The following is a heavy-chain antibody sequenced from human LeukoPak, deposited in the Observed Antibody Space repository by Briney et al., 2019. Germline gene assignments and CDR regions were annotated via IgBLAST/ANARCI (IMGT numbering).Heavy chain of an antibody. J-gene: IGHJ4*02. Sequence: SETLSLTCTVSGGSISSYYWSWIRQPAGKGLEWIGHIYTTGSTNYNPSLKSRVTMSVDTSKNQFPLKLSSVTAADTAVYYCARDWGATIKIFGVVRPPPSTHFDYWGQGTLVTVSS. CDR3: ARDWGATIKIFGVVRPPPSTHFDY. CDR2: IYTTGST. V-gene: IGHV4-4*07. D-gene: IGHD3-3*01. CDR1: GGSISSYY.